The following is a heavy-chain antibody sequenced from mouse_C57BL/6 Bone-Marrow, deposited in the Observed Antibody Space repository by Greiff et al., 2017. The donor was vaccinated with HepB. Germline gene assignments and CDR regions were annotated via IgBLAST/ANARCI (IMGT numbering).Heavy chain of an antibody. V-gene: IGHV1-72*01. CDR2: IDPNSGGT. CDR1: GYTFTSYW. Sequence: QVQLQQPGAELVKPGASVKLSCKASGYTFTSYWMHWVKQRPGRGLEWIGRIDPNSGGTKYNEKFKSKATLTVDKPSSTAYMQLSSLTSEDSAVYYCAKGTVVATDYAMDYWGQGTSVTVSS. CDR3: AKGTVVATDYAMDY. J-gene: IGHJ4*01. D-gene: IGHD1-1*01.